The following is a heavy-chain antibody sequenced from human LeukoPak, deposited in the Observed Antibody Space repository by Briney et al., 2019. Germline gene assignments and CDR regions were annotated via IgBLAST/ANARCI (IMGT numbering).Heavy chain of an antibody. CDR1: GYTFTSYA. Sequence: EASVKVSCKASGYTFTSYAMHWVRQAPGQRLEWMGWINAGNGNTKYSQEFQGRVTITRDTSASTAYMELSSLRSEDMAVYYCARGQWGSGSYNIDYWGQGTLVTVSS. CDR2: INAGNGNT. D-gene: IGHD1-26*01. J-gene: IGHJ4*02. CDR3: ARGQWGSGSYNIDY. V-gene: IGHV1-3*03.